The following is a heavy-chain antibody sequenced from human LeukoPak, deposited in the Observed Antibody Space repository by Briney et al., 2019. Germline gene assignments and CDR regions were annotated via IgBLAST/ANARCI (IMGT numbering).Heavy chain of an antibody. CDR1: GFTFSSYA. V-gene: IGHV3-23*01. D-gene: IGHD6-19*01. CDR3: ARDPGRAVAGGLDY. Sequence: GGSLRLSCAASGFTFSSYAMSWVRQAPGKGLEWVSAISGSGGSTYYADSVKGRFTISRDNSKNTLYLQMNSLRDEDTAVYYCARDPGRAVAGGLDYWGQGTLVTVSS. CDR2: ISGSGGST. J-gene: IGHJ4*02.